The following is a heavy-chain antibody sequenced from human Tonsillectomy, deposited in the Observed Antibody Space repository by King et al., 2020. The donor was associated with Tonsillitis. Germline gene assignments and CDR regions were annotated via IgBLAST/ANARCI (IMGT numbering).Heavy chain of an antibody. CDR2: TRNKANSYTT. V-gene: IGHV3-72*01. J-gene: IGHJ3*02. CDR3: ARFNWGKSAFDI. D-gene: IGHD7-27*01. Sequence: EVQLVESGGGLVQPGGSLRLSCAASGFTFSDHYMDWVRQAPGKGLEWVGRTRNKANSYTTEYAASVKGRFTISRDDSKNSLYLQMNSLKTEDTAVYYCARFNWGKSAFDIWGQGTMVTVSS. CDR1: GFTFSDHY.